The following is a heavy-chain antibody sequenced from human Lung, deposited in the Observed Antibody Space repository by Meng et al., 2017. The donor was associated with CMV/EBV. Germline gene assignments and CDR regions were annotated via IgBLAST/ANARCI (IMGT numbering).Heavy chain of an antibody. V-gene: IGHV3-53*01. J-gene: IGHJ6*02. D-gene: IGHD5-18*01. CDR1: GFTVSSNS. CDR3: ARVLTAHHYYGMDV. CDR2: IYSGGGT. Sequence: GGSXRLXCAASGFTVSSNSMNWVRQAPGKGLEWVSLIYSGGGTYYADSVKGRFTTSRDNFKNTLYLQMNSLRAEDTAVYYCARVLTAHHYYGMDVWGQGTTVTVSS.